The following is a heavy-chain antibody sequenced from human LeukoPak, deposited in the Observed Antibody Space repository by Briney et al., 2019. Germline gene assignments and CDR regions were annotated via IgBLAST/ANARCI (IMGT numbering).Heavy chain of an antibody. CDR1: GFTFSDYY. Sequence: GGSLRLSCAASGFTFSDYYMSWIRQAPGKGLEWVSYISSSGSTIYYADSVKGRFTISRDNAKNTLYLQMNSLRAEDTAVYYCAKVRSIAAAGPEGGGFDYWGQGTLVTVSS. CDR3: AKVRSIAAAGPEGGGFDY. J-gene: IGHJ4*02. CDR2: ISSSGSTI. V-gene: IGHV3-11*01. D-gene: IGHD6-13*01.